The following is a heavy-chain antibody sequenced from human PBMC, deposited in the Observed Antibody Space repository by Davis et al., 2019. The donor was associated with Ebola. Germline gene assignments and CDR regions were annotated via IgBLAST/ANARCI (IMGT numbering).Heavy chain of an antibody. CDR3: ARGARRENYYDSSGYYYAY. J-gene: IGHJ4*02. D-gene: IGHD3-22*01. Sequence: GESLKISCSASGFTFSSYAMHWVRQAPGKGLEYVSAISSNGGSTYYADSVKGRFTISRDNSKNTLYLQMSSLRAEDTAVYYCARGARRENYYDSSGYYYAYWGQGTLVTVSS. V-gene: IGHV3-64D*06. CDR2: ISSNGGST. CDR1: GFTFSSYA.